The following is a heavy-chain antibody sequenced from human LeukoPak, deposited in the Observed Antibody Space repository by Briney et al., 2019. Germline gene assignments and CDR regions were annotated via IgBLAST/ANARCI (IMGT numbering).Heavy chain of an antibody. J-gene: IGHJ5*02. V-gene: IGHV3-23*01. CDR1: GFTFSSYA. CDR3: ATNTSRWSCHH. Sequence: GGSLRLSCAASGFTFSSYAMSWVRQAPGKGLEWVPAISSSGAGTYYADSVKGRFTISRDNSKNTLYLQMHSLRAEDTAVYYCATNTSRWSCHHWRQGPLVSVSS. CDR2: ISSSGAGT. D-gene: IGHD6-13*01.